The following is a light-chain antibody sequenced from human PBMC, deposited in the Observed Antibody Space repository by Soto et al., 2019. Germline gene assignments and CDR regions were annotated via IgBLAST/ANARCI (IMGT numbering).Light chain of an antibody. CDR2: AAS. J-gene: IGKJ5*01. V-gene: IGKV1-5*01. CDR3: QQLHGYQIT. Sequence: DIQMNQSPSTLSASVGDRVTINCRASQSISSWLAWYQQKPGKAPKLLIYAASNFQSGVPSRFSGSGSGTNFTVTISRLQTEDFATYDFQQLHGYQITFGQGKRLEIK. CDR1: QSISSW.